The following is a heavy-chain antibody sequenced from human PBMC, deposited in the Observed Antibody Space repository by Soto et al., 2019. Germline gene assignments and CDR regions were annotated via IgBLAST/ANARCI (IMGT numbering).Heavy chain of an antibody. CDR3: VRSGTARLLRHSWFDT. J-gene: IGHJ5*02. CDR2: ITTSSAYI. Sequence: EVQLVESGGGLVKPGGSLRLSCAASGFTFNTYDMNWVRQAPGKGLEWVSSITTSSAYIYYADSLKGRITISRDNAKNSLCLQMNSLRAEDTAVYYCVRSGTARLLRHSWFDTWGQGTLVTVSS. V-gene: IGHV3-21*01. D-gene: IGHD2-21*01. CDR1: GFTFNTYD.